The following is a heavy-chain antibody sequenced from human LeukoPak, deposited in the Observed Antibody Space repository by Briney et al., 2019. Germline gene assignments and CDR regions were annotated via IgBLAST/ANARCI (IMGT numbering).Heavy chain of an antibody. D-gene: IGHD4-23*01. Sequence: GGSLRLSCAASGFTFVNYAMHWVRQAPGKGLEWVAVLSYDGSNEYYADSVKGRFTISRDNSKNTLYLQMNSLRTEDTAVYYCARDRGGNYYYYYYMAVWGKGTTVTVSS. V-gene: IGHV3-30*04. CDR3: ARDRGGNYYYYYYMAV. J-gene: IGHJ6*03. CDR2: LSYDGSNE. CDR1: GFTFVNYA.